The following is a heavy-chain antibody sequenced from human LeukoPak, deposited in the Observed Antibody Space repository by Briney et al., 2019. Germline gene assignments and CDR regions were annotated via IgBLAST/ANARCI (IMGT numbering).Heavy chain of an antibody. Sequence: GGSLRLSCATSGFTFVDYGLSWVRRAPGKGLEWLCAINYNGAITDYADSVKGRFTISRDKSKNTVYLQMNSLRAEDTAVYYCARMGAGYTGPFDYWGQGTLVTVSS. D-gene: IGHD5-12*01. CDR1: GFTFVDYG. CDR2: INYNGAIT. V-gene: IGHV3-20*04. CDR3: ARMGAGYTGPFDY. J-gene: IGHJ4*02.